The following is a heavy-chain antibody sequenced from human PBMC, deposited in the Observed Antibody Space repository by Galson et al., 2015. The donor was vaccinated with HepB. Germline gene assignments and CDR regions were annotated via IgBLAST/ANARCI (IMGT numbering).Heavy chain of an antibody. CDR2: ISSSSSYI. CDR3: ARVGTVNWGYYMDV. CDR1: GFTSSSYS. Sequence: SLRLSCAASGFTSSSYSMNWVRQAPGKGLEWVSSISSSSSYIYYADSVKGRFTISRDNAKNSLYLQMNSLRAEDTAVYYCARVGTVNWGYYMDVWGKGTTVTVSS. D-gene: IGHD7-27*01. J-gene: IGHJ6*03. V-gene: IGHV3-21*01.